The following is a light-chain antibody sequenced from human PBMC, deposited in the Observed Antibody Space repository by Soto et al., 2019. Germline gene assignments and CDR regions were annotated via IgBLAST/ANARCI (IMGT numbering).Light chain of an antibody. Sequence: EIVLTQSPGSLSLSPGERATLSCRASQSLRSSNYLAWYQQKPGQAPRLLIYGASTRASGIPDRFTGSGSGTDFNLTISSLEPEDCAVFYCQQYDNSPWTFGQGTIVEVK. CDR3: QQYDNSPWT. V-gene: IGKV3-20*01. CDR2: GAS. CDR1: QSLRSSNY. J-gene: IGKJ1*01.